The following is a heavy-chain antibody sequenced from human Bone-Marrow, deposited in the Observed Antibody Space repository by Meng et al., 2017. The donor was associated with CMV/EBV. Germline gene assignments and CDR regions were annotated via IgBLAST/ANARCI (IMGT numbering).Heavy chain of an antibody. CDR1: GGTFSSYA. D-gene: IGHD5-24*01. CDR3: ASNLEMATIWDYYYGMDV. Sequence: SVKVSCKASGGTFSSYAISWVRQAPGQGLEWMGGIIPIFGTANYAQKFQGRVTITTDESTSTAYMELSSLRSEDTAVYYCASNLEMATIWDYYYGMDVWGQGNTVTVSS. J-gene: IGHJ6*02. V-gene: IGHV1-69*05. CDR2: IIPIFGTA.